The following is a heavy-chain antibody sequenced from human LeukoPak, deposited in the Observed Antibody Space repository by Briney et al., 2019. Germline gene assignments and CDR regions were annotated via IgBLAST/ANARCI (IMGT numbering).Heavy chain of an antibody. Sequence: HTGGSLRLSCAASGFTFSSNAMSWVRQAPGKGLEWVSAISGSGGSTYYADSVKGRFTISRDNSKNTLYLQMNSLRAEDTAVYYCAKEVLRGYYYDSSGYSGDDYWGQGTLVTVSS. CDR2: ISGSGGST. CDR3: AKEVLRGYYYDSSGYSGDDY. J-gene: IGHJ4*02. V-gene: IGHV3-23*01. D-gene: IGHD3-22*01. CDR1: GFTFSSNA.